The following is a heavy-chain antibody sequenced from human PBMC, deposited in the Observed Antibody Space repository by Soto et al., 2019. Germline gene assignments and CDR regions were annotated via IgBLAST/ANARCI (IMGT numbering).Heavy chain of an antibody. V-gene: IGHV4-59*01. CDR3: ARGIMVRGRAYYFDY. CDR1: GGSISSYY. J-gene: IGHJ4*02. Sequence: PSETLSLTCTVSGGSISSYYWSWIRQPPGKGLGWIGYIYYSGSTNYNPSLKSRVTISVDTSKNQFSLKLSSVTAADTAVYHCARGIMVRGRAYYFDYWGQXPLVTVSS. D-gene: IGHD3-10*01. CDR2: IYYSGST.